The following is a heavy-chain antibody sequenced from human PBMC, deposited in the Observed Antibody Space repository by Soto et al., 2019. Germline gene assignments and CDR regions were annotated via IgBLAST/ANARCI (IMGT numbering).Heavy chain of an antibody. CDR3: ARLIRRRLNYYYGMDV. Sequence: SETLSLTCTVSGGSITSSSYYWSWIRQPPGKGLEWIGYIYYSGSTNYNPSLKSRVTISVDTSKNQFSLKLSSVTAADTAVYYCARLIRRRLNYYYGMDVWGQGTTVTVS. D-gene: IGHD2-21*01. CDR1: GGSITSSSYY. CDR2: IYYSGST. J-gene: IGHJ6*02. V-gene: IGHV4-61*01.